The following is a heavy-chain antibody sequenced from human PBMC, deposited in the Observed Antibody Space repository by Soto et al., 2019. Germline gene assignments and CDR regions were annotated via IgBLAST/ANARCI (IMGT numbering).Heavy chain of an antibody. Sequence: GGSLRLSCAASGFTFDDYAMHWVRQAPGKGLEWVSGISWNSGSIGYADSVKGRFTISRDNAKNSLYLQMNSLRAEDMALYYCAKDISTAMVTPSFDYWGQGTLVTVSS. J-gene: IGHJ4*02. CDR1: GFTFDDYA. CDR3: AKDISTAMVTPSFDY. V-gene: IGHV3-9*03. CDR2: ISWNSGSI. D-gene: IGHD5-18*01.